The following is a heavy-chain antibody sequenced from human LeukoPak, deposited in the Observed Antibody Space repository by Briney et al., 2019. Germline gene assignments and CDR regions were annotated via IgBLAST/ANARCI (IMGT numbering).Heavy chain of an antibody. CDR3: AKGAAGLDY. J-gene: IGHJ4*02. CDR1: GFTFSHHG. CDR2: IRNDGSND. D-gene: IGHD6-13*01. V-gene: IGHV3-30*02. Sequence: PGGSLRLSCAASGFTFSHHGMHWVRQAPGKGLEWVAFIRNDGSNDYYADSVKGRFTISRDNSKNNVYLQMHSLRAEDTAVYYCAKGAAGLDYWGQGTLVTVSS.